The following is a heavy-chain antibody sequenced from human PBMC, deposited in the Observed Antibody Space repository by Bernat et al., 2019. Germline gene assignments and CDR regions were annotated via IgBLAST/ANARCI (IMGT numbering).Heavy chain of an antibody. CDR2: ISYDGSNK. D-gene: IGHD3-22*01. V-gene: IGHV3-30*18. CDR3: AKERHDSSGYYVGMDV. J-gene: IGHJ6*02. CDR1: GFTFSSYG. Sequence: QVQLVESGGGVVQPGRSLRLSCAASGFTFSSYGMHWVRQAPGKGLGWVAVISYDGSNKYYADSVKGRFTISRDNSKNTLYLQMNSLRAEDTAVYYCAKERHDSSGYYVGMDVWGQGTTVTVSS.